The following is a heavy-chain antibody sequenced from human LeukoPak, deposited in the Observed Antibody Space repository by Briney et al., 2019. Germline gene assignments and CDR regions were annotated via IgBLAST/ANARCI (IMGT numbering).Heavy chain of an antibody. V-gene: IGHV3-23*01. Sequence: GGSLRLSCAASGFTFSSYAMSWVRQAPGKGLEWVSAISGSGGSTYYADSVKGRFTISRDNSKNTLYLQMNSLRAEDTAVYHCARDSALNPFDYYGMDVWGQGTTVTVSS. CDR1: GFTFSSYA. J-gene: IGHJ6*02. CDR2: ISGSGGST. CDR3: ARDSALNPFDYYGMDV. D-gene: IGHD4/OR15-4a*01.